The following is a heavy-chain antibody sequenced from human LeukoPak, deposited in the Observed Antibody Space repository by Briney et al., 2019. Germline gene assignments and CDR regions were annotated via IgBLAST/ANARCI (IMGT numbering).Heavy chain of an antibody. V-gene: IGHV3-48*02. CDR1: QFTFSSYS. J-gene: IGHJ4*02. Sequence: GGSLRLSCAASQFTFSSYSMIWVGQAPGEGLEWVSYITSSSTTIYYADSVKGRFTISRDNAKNSLYLQMNSLRDEDTAVYYCAGGYCSGGSCYGIDYWGQGTLVTVSS. D-gene: IGHD2-15*01. CDR2: ITSSSTTI. CDR3: AGGYCSGGSCYGIDY.